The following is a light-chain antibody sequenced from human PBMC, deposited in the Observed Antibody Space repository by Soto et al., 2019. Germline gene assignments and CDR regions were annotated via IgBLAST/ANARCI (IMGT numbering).Light chain of an antibody. CDR2: DVS. CDR3: SSYASSSTVI. J-gene: IGLJ2*01. Sequence: QSVLTQPASVSGSPGQSITISCTGTSSDVGAYNNVSWYQQHPVKAPKLMIYDVSSRPSGISNRFSGSKSGNTASLTISGVQAEDEADYYCSSYASSSTVIFGGGTKLTVL. CDR1: SSDVGAYNN. V-gene: IGLV2-14*01.